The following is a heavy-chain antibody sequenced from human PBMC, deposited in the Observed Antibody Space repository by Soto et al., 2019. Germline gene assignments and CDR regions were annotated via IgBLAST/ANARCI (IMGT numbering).Heavy chain of an antibody. Sequence: ASVKVSCKASGYTFTGYYMHWVRQAPGQRLEWMGWINAGNGNTKYSQKFQGRVTITRDTSASTAYMELSSLRSEDTAVYYCARDYPSRVYSGYDFHYYYGMDVWGQGTTVTVSS. CDR2: INAGNGNT. CDR1: GYTFTGYY. CDR3: ARDYPSRVYSGYDFHYYYGMDV. V-gene: IGHV1-3*01. D-gene: IGHD5-12*01. J-gene: IGHJ6*02.